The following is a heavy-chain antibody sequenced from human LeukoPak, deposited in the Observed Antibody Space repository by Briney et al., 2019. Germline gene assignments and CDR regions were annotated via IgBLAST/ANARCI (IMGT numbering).Heavy chain of an antibody. CDR2: IKEDGREK. V-gene: IGHV3-7*01. CDR3: ARDKEGGSNDH. J-gene: IGHJ4*02. CDR1: GFTFSRHW. D-gene: IGHD2-15*01. Sequence: PGGSLRLSCAAPGFTFSRHWMSWVRQAPGKGLEWVANIKEDGREKKYVDSLKDRFTISRDNTKNSVYLQMSGLRVDDTAIYYCARDKEGGSNDHWGQGTLVTVSS.